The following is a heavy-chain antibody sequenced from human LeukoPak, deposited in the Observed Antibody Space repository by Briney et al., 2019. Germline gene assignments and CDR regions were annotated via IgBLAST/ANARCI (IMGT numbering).Heavy chain of an antibody. CDR1: GGSFSGYY. Sequence: SETLSLTCAVYGGSFSGYYWSWIRQPPGKGLEWIGEINHSGSTNYNPSLKSRVTISVDTSKNQFSLKLSSVTAADTAVYYCARGHPYYYGLGSYSAWGQGTLVTVSS. V-gene: IGHV4-34*01. CDR3: ARGHPYYYGLGSYSA. D-gene: IGHD3-10*01. J-gene: IGHJ4*02. CDR2: INHSGST.